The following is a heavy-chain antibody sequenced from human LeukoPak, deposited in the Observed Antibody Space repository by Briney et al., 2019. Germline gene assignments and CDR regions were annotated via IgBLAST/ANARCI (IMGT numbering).Heavy chain of an antibody. CDR3: ARDRKFVVVVPAASDAFDI. J-gene: IGHJ3*02. Sequence: SETLSLTCTVSGGSISSYYWSWIRQPAGKGLEWIGRIYTSGSINYNPSLKSRVTMSVDTSKNQFSLKLSSVTAADTAVYYCARDRKFVVVVPAASDAFDIWGQGTMVTVSS. V-gene: IGHV4-4*07. CDR2: IYTSGSI. CDR1: GGSISSYY. D-gene: IGHD2-2*01.